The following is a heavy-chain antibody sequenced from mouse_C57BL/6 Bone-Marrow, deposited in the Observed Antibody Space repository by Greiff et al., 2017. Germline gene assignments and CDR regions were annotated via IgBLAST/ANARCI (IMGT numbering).Heavy chain of an antibody. CDR2: IDPSDSET. J-gene: IGHJ3*01. CDR3: ARSRDYEAWFAY. V-gene: IGHV1-52*01. CDR1: GYTFTSYW. D-gene: IGHD2-4*01. Sequence: QVQLQQPGAELVRPGSSVKLSCKASGYTFTSYWMHWVKQRPIQGLEWIGNIDPSDSETHYNQKFKDKATLTVDKSSSTAYMQLSGLTSEDSAVYYCARSRDYEAWFAYWGQGTLVTVSA.